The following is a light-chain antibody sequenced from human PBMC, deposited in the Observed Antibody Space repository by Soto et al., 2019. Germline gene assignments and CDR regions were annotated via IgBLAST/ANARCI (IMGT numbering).Light chain of an antibody. CDR1: SSNIGSNY. V-gene: IGLV1-47*01. CDR2: TNN. J-gene: IGLJ2*01. Sequence: QSVLTQPPSASGTPGQRVTLSCSGSSSNIGSNYVYWYQQLPGTAPKLLIYTNNQRPSRVPDRFSGSKSGTSASLAISGLRSEDEADYYCAAWDDSLTGRGVFGGGTKLTVL. CDR3: AAWDDSLTGRGV.